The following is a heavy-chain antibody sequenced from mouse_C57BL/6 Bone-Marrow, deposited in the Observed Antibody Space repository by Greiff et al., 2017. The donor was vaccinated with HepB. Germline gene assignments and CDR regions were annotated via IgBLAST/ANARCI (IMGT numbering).Heavy chain of an antibody. CDR3: ARSFYYYGSSCYAMDY. J-gene: IGHJ4*01. V-gene: IGHV2-2*01. Sequence: QVQLQQSGPGLVQPSQSLSITCTVSGFSLTSYGVHWVRQSPGKGLEWLGVIWSGGSTDYNAAFISRLSISKDNSKSQVFFKMNSQQADDTAIYYGARSFYYYGSSCYAMDYWGQGTSVTVSA. D-gene: IGHD1-1*01. CDR2: IWSGGST. CDR1: GFSLTSYG.